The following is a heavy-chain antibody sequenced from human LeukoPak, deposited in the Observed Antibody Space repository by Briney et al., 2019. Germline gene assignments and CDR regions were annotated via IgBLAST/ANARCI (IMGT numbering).Heavy chain of an antibody. V-gene: IGHV4-39*01. J-gene: IGHJ4*02. D-gene: IGHD6-19*01. CDR1: GGSISSYY. CDR2: IYYSGTT. Sequence: SETLSLTCTVSGGSISSYYWGWIRQPPGKGLEWIGSIYYSGTTYYNPSLKSRVTISVDTSKNQFSLKLSSVTAADTAVYYCARSDRTPQWLVHYFDYWGQGTLVTVSS. CDR3: ARSDRTPQWLVHYFDY.